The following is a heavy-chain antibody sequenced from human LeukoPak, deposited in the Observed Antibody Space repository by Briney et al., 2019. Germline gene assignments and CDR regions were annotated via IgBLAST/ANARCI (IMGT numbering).Heavy chain of an antibody. Sequence: APLKISCKVSLYTFTHYYMHCVNQAAGTGLEGMGLVDPEVAETIYAEKLQGRVTITADKSPDTTCTELSSLRSEHTAVYYCAIPRRLQPGGYWGQGTLVTVSS. CDR3: AIPRRLQPGGY. CDR1: LYTFTHYY. V-gene: IGHV1-69-2*01. CDR2: VDPEVAET. D-gene: IGHD5-24*01. J-gene: IGHJ4*02.